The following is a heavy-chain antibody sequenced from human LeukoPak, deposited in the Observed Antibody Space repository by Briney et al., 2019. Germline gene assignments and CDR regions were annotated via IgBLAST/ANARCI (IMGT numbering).Heavy chain of an antibody. D-gene: IGHD3-22*01. CDR1: GFTFSSYA. CDR3: ARDYYGSSGPLDFDY. Sequence: GGSLRLSCAASGFTFSSYAMSWVRQAPGKGLEWVSAISGSGGSTYYADSVKGRFTISRDNSKNTLYLRMNSLRAEDTAVYYCARDYYGSSGPLDFDYWGQGTLVTVSS. CDR2: ISGSGGST. J-gene: IGHJ4*02. V-gene: IGHV3-23*01.